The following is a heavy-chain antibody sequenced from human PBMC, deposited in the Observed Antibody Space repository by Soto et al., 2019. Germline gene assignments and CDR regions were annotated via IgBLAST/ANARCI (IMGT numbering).Heavy chain of an antibody. D-gene: IGHD2-15*01. V-gene: IGHV3-30*18. CDR1: RFSFSSYG. Sequence: QVQLVESGGGEVQPGRSLRLSCAASRFSFSSYGMHWVRQAPGKGLEWVAVISYDGSNEHYADSVRGRFTISRDNSKNTLHLQMNSLRAEDTAVYYCAKEWNGGGRRGAYYYYYGMDVWGQGTTVTVSS. CDR3: AKEWNGGGRRGAYYYYYGMDV. J-gene: IGHJ6*02. CDR2: ISYDGSNE.